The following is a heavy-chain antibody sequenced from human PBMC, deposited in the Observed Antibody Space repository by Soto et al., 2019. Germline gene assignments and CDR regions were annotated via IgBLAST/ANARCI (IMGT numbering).Heavy chain of an antibody. D-gene: IGHD6-19*01. CDR1: GFTFSSYA. V-gene: IGHV3-30-3*01. CDR3: ARTGIPVAGTPYYFDY. J-gene: IGHJ4*02. Sequence: QVQLVESGGGVVQPGRSLRLSCAASGFTFSSYAMHWVRQAPGKGLEWVAVISYDGSNKYYADSVKGRFTISRDNSKNTLYLQMNSLRAEDTAVYCGARTGIPVAGTPYYFDYWGQGTLVTVSS. CDR2: ISYDGSNK.